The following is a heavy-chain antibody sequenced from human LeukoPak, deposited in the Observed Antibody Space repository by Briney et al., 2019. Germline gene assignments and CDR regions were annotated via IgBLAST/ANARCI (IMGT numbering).Heavy chain of an antibody. V-gene: IGHV3-7*01. D-gene: IGHD6-13*01. CDR3: ARGGRKQQLAQDRNDY. CDR1: GFTFSSYW. J-gene: IGHJ4*02. CDR2: IKQEGSEK. Sequence: GGSLRLSCAASGFTFSSYWMSWVRQAPGKGLEWVANIKQEGSEKYYVDSVKGRFTISRDNAKNSLYLQMNSLRAEDTAVYYCARGGRKQQLAQDRNDYWGQGTLVTVSS.